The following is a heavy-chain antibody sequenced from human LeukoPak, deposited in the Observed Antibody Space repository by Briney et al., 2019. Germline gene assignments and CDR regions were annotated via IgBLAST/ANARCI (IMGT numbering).Heavy chain of an antibody. CDR3: GWGGGIFFQH. D-gene: IGHD3-16*01. CDR2: INAGNGNT. CDR1: GYTFTSYA. J-gene: IGHJ1*01. Sequence: ASVKVSCKASGYTFTSYAMHWVRQAPGQRLEWMGWINAGNGNTKYSQKFQGRVTITRDASASTAYMELSSLRFEDTAVYYWGWGGGIFFQHWGQGTLVTVSS. V-gene: IGHV1-3*01.